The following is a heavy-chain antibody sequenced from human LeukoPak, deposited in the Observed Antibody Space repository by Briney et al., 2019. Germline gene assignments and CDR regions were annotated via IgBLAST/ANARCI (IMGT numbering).Heavy chain of an antibody. J-gene: IGHJ4*02. V-gene: IGHV3-30-3*01. Sequence: GGSLRLSCAASGFTFSAYAMHWVRQAPGRGLEWVALISNDGTNQYYTTSVKGRFTISRDNSHNTVFLQMNSLRPEDTALYFCARGTSASGYSFNDFWGQGTLVTVSS. CDR2: ISNDGTNQ. CDR1: GFTFSAYA. D-gene: IGHD2-2*02. CDR3: ARGTSASGYSFNDF.